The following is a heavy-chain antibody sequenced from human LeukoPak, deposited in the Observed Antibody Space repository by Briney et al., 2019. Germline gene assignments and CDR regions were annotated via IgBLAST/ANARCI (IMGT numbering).Heavy chain of an antibody. CDR2: IKQDGSEK. V-gene: IGHV3-7*01. J-gene: IGHJ3*02. CDR1: GFTFSSYW. D-gene: IGHD2-8*02. Sequence: GGSLRLSRAASGFTFSSYWMSWVRQAPGKGLEWVANIKQDGSEKYYVDSVKGRFTTSRDNAKNSLYLQMNSLRAEDTAVYYCARDRCTGGVCYTDAFDIWGQGTMVTVSS. CDR3: ARDRCTGGVCYTDAFDI.